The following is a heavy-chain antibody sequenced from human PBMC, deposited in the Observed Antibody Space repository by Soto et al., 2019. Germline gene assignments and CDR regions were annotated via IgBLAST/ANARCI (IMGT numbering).Heavy chain of an antibody. CDR3: ARDGPLPAATPYYYYGMDV. V-gene: IGHV4-31*03. J-gene: IGHJ6*02. CDR1: GGSISSGGYY. Sequence: QVQLQESGPGLVKPSQTLSLTCTVSGGSISSGGYYWSWIRQHPGKGLEWIGYIYYSGSTYYNPSLKSRVTISVDTSKNQFSLKLSSVTAADTAVYYCARDGPLPAATPYYYYGMDVWGQGTTVTVSS. D-gene: IGHD2-2*01. CDR2: IYYSGST.